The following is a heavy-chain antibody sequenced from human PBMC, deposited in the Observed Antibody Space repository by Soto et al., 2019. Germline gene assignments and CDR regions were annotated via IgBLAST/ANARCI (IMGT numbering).Heavy chain of an antibody. V-gene: IGHV3-7*01. J-gene: IGHJ6*02. CDR3: ASPVCPPPSDCTRTSGPMNV. Sequence: GGFLRLSCAACGFAFHSCWMSLVRQAPGKGLARVANRKQEGSEKYDVDSGKGRFTSSRDNAQNSLYRQMNSRRAGDTAVYYCASPVCPPPSDCTRTSGPMNVWGQGTTVTVSS. CDR1: GFAFHSCW. D-gene: IGHD2-2*01. CDR2: RKQEGSEK.